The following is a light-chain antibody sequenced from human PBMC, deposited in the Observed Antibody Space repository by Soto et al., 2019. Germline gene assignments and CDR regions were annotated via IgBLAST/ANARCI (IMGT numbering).Light chain of an antibody. CDR1: QPISSHNY. Sequence: EIVLTQSPGTLSLSPGERATLSCRASQPISSHNYLAWYQQKPGQAPRVLIYGASRRATGISDRFSGSWSGTDFTLTISRPEPEDFAVYYCQQYDNSPLTFGGGTKVEIK. J-gene: IGKJ4*01. CDR3: QQYDNSPLT. CDR2: GAS. V-gene: IGKV3-20*01.